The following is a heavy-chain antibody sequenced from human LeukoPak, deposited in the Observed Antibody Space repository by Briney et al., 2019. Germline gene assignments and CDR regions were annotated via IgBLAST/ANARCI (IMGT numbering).Heavy chain of an antibody. V-gene: IGHV3-30*04. CDR3: ARDPVVPAAILDY. CDR1: GFTFNRNA. J-gene: IGHJ4*02. D-gene: IGHD2-2*01. Sequence: GGSLRLSCAASGFTFNRNAISWVRQAPGKGLEWVAVISYDGSNKYYADSVKGRFTISRDNSKNTLYLQMNSLRAEDTAVYYCARDPVVPAAILDYWGQGTLVTVSS. CDR2: ISYDGSNK.